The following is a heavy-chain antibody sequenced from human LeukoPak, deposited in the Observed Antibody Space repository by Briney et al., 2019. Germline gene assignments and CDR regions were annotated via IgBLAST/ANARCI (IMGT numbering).Heavy chain of an antibody. Sequence: GGSLRLSCAASGFTFSSYSMNWVRQAPGKGLEWVSSISSSSSYIYNADSVKGRFTISRDNAKNSLYLQMNSLRAEDTAVYYCARDPRRYCSSTSCYSREPWFDPWGQGTLVTVSS. CDR3: ARDPRRYCSSTSCYSREPWFDP. CDR2: ISSSSSYI. J-gene: IGHJ5*02. V-gene: IGHV3-21*01. D-gene: IGHD2-2*02. CDR1: GFTFSSYS.